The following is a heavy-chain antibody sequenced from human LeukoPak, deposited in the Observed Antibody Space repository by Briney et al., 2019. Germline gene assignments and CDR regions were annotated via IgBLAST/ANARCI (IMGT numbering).Heavy chain of an antibody. D-gene: IGHD6-13*01. CDR2: IYYSGST. V-gene: IGHV4-59*01. CDR3: ARAVAAAATDPGYFDY. CDR1: GGSISSYY. Sequence: PSETLSLTCTVSGGSISSYYWSWIRQPPGKGLEWIGYIYYSGSTNYNPSLKSRVTISVDTSKNQFSLKLSSVTAADTAVYYCARAVAAAATDPGYFDYWGHGTLVTVSS. J-gene: IGHJ4*01.